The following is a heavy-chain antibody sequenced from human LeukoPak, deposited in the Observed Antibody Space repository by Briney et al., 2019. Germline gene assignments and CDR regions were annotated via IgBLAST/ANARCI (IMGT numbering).Heavy chain of an antibody. J-gene: IGHJ6*02. CDR3: AEDGGMKSSSAYCSSTSCYTYYYYGMDV. V-gene: IGHV3-23*01. CDR2: ISGSGGST. D-gene: IGHD2-2*02. CDR1: GFTFSSYA. Sequence: PGGSLRLSCAASGFTFSSYAMSWVRQAPGKGLEWVSAISGSGGSTYYADSVKGRFTISRDNSKSTPYLHMNSLRAEDTTVSYCAEDGGMKSSSAYCSSTSCYTYYYYGMDVWGQGTTVTVPS.